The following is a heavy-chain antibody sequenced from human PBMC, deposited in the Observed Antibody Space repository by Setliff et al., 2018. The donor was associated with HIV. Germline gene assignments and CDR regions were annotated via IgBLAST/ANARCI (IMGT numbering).Heavy chain of an antibody. CDR1: GGSISSYY. CDR2: IYRSGST. V-gene: IGHV4-59*08. D-gene: IGHD3-22*01. J-gene: IGHJ4*02. Sequence: SETLSLTCTVSGGSISSYYWSWIRQPPGRGLEWIGYIYRSGSTSYNPSLKSRVTISVDTSKNQFSLKLSSVTAADTAVYYCARGHSYYYDRSGPYYFDYWGQGTLVTVSS. CDR3: ARGHSYYYDRSGPYYFDY.